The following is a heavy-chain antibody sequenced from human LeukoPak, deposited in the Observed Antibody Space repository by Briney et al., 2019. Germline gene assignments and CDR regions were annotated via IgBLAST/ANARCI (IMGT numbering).Heavy chain of an antibody. CDR1: GFTFSSYA. Sequence: GGSLRLSCAASGFTFSSYAMSWVRQAPGKGLEWVSAISGSGGSTYYADSVKGRFTISRDNSKNTLYLQMNSLRAEDTAVYYCAKDLGSVWYRHNYFDYWGQGTLVTVSS. V-gene: IGHV3-23*01. CDR3: AKDLGSVWYRHNYFDY. CDR2: ISGSGGST. J-gene: IGHJ4*02. D-gene: IGHD6-19*01.